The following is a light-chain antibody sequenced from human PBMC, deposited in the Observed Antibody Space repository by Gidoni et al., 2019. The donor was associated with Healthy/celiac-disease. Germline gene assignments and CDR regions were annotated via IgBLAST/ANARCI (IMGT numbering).Light chain of an antibody. CDR2: WAS. J-gene: IGKJ4*01. Sequence: DIVMTQSPDSLAVSLGERATINCKSSQSVLYSSNNKNYLAWYQQKPGQPPKRLIHWASTRESGVPDRFSGSGSGTDFTLTSSSLQAEDVAVYYCQQYYSTPITFGGGTKVEIK. CDR1: QSVLYSSNNKNY. CDR3: QQYYSTPIT. V-gene: IGKV4-1*01.